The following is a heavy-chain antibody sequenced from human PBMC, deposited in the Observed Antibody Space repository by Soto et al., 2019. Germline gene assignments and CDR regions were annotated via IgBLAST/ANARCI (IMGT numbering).Heavy chain of an antibody. CDR3: ARDRGIQLWRHFDY. D-gene: IGHD5-18*01. J-gene: IGHJ4*02. CDR2: ISSSGSTI. CDR1: GFTFSSYE. V-gene: IGHV3-48*03. Sequence: GGSLRLSCAASGFTFSSYEMNWVHQAPGKGLEWVSYISSSGSTIYYADSVKGRFTISRDNAKNSLYLQMNSLRAEDTAVYYCARDRGIQLWRHFDYWGQGTLVTVSS.